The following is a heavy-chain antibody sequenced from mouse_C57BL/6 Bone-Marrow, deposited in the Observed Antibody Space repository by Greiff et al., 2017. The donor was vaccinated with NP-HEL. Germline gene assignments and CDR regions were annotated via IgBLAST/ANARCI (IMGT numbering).Heavy chain of an antibody. CDR2: INPNNGGT. CDR1: GYTFTDYN. J-gene: IGHJ3*01. Sequence: VQLQQSGPELVKPGASVKIPCKASGYTFTDYNMDWVKQSHGKSLEWIGDINPNNGGTIYNQKFKGKATLTVDKSSSTAYMELRSLTSEDTAVYYCARWGTTVVESSFAYWGQGTLVTVSA. V-gene: IGHV1-18*01. D-gene: IGHD1-1*01. CDR3: ARWGTTVVESSFAY.